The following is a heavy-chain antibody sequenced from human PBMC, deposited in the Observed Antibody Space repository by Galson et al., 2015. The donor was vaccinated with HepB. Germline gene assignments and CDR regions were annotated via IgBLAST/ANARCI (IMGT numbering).Heavy chain of an antibody. D-gene: IGHD3-10*01. CDR1: GGSFTGYY. CDR3: ARGGLLLWFGDFQSRLLETNWFDP. Sequence: SETLSLTCSVYGGSFTGYYWNWIRQPPGKGLEWIGEVNHRGSTNYNPSLKSRVTISLDTSKNQLSLNLSSVTAADTAVYYCARGGLLLWFGDFQSRLLETNWFDPWGLGTLVTVSS. J-gene: IGHJ5*02. V-gene: IGHV4-34*01. CDR2: VNHRGST.